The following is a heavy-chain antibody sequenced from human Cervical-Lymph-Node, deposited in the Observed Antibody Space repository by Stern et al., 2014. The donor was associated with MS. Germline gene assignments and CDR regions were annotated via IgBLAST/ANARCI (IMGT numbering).Heavy chain of an antibody. CDR2: ISHIGTT. CDR1: RDGISSGAHY. CDR3: ARAPISMTRGLLVKGMDV. Sequence: QVQLQESGPGLVRPSQTLSLICNVQGNFRDGISSGAHYWGWLRQFPGKGLQWSGDISHIGTTYYNPSLTRRVSISVDTSNSQVSLRLVSVTAADTALYYCARAPISMTRGLLVKGMDVWGQGTTVTVS. D-gene: IGHD3-10*01. J-gene: IGHJ6*02. V-gene: IGHV4-31*02.